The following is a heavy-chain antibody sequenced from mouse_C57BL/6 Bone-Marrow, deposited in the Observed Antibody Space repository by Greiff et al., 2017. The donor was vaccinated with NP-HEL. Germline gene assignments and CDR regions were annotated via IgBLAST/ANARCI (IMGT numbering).Heavy chain of an antibody. Sequence: QVQLQQPGAELVMPGASVKLSCKASGYTFTSYWMHWVKQRPGQGLEWIGEIDPSDSYTNCNQKFKGKSTLTVDKSSSTAYMQLSSLTSVDAAVYYCARGYYGISTWFAYWGAGTLVTVSA. D-gene: IGHD1-1*01. V-gene: IGHV1-69*01. J-gene: IGHJ3*01. CDR2: IDPSDSYT. CDR3: ARGYYGISTWFAY. CDR1: GYTFTSYW.